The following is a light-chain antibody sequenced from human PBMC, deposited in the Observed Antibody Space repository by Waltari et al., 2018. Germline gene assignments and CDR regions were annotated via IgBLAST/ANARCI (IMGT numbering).Light chain of an antibody. J-gene: IGLJ3*02. V-gene: IGLV2-14*01. Sequence: QSALTQPASVSGSPGQSITISCTGTSSDVGGFNFVSWYQQHPGKAPKLMIYEFSKRPSGVSNRFSGSKSGNTASLTISGLQAEDEADYYCSSYTISSTLNWVFGGGTKLTVL. CDR2: EFS. CDR3: SSYTISSTLNWV. CDR1: SSDVGGFNF.